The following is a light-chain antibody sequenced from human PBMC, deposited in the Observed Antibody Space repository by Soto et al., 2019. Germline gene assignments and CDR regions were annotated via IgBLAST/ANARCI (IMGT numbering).Light chain of an antibody. J-gene: IGKJ1*01. CDR1: QAIRND. Sequence: DIQMTQSPSSLSASVGDRVTITCRASQAIRNDLAWHQQKPGRAPKRLIYGSSSLQSGVPSRFSGSGSGTEFTLTISSLQPEDFATYYCLQHNVFPRPVGQGTKVDIK. CDR3: LQHNVFPRP. V-gene: IGKV1-17*01. CDR2: GSS.